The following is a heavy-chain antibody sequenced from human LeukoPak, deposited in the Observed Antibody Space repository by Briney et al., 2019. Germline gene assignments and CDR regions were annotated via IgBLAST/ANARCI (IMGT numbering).Heavy chain of an antibody. V-gene: IGHV3-30*04. CDR3: ARAYDSSGYYLGY. J-gene: IGHJ4*02. CDR2: ISYDGSNK. Sequence: GRSLRLSCAASGFTFSSYAMHWVRQAPGKGLEWVAVISYDGSNKYYADSVKGRFTISRDNSKNTLYLQMNSLRAEDTAVYYCARAYDSSGYYLGYWGQGTLVTVSS. CDR1: GFTFSSYA. D-gene: IGHD3-22*01.